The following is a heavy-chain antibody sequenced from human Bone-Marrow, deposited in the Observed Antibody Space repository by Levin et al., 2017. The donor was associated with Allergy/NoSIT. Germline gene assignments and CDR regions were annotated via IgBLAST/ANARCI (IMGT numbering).Heavy chain of an antibody. CDR2: ISGIGTSK. CDR3: AKSGSTSDWYFDV. D-gene: IGHD6-25*01. Sequence: AGGSLRLSCEASGFTFTSHAMSWVRQAPGKGLEWVSGISGIGTSKYYTDSVEGRFTISRDNSKNTLYLQMSSLRLEDTAIYYCAKSGSTSDWYFDVWGRGTLVTVS. V-gene: IGHV3-23*01. J-gene: IGHJ2*01. CDR1: GFTFTSHA.